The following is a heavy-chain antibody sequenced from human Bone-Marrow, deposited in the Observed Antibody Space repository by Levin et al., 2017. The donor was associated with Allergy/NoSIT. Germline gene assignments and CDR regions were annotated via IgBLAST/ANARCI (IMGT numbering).Heavy chain of an antibody. J-gene: IGHJ4*02. CDR2: INPRSGGA. V-gene: IGHV1-2*06. CDR1: GYTFIDQF. D-gene: IGHD2-15*01. CDR3: ATETDHCRGGTCYSWRDLHY. Sequence: GESLKISCKASGYTFIDQFLHWVRQAPGQGLEWMGRINPRSGGADYAQNFQGRVSMTRDTSINTAYMELSGLRSGDTAFYYCATETDHCRGGTCYSWRDLHYWGQGTLVTVSS.